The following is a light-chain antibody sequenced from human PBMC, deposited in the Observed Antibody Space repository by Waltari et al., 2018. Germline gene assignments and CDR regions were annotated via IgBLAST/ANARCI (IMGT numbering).Light chain of an antibody. CDR3: QQSYSTPPWT. Sequence: DIQMTQSPSSLSASVGDRVTITCRASQTISIYLNWYQQKPGKAPTLLIYATSSLQRGVPARFSGSGSETDFTLTISSLQPEDFATYYCQQSYSTPPWTFGQGTKVEIK. J-gene: IGKJ1*01. V-gene: IGKV1-39*01. CDR2: ATS. CDR1: QTISIY.